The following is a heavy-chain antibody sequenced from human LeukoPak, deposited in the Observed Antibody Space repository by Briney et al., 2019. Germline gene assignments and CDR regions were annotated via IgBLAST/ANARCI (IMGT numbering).Heavy chain of an antibody. Sequence: GESLKISCKGSGYTFTNYWIGWVRQMPGKGLEWMGIIYPGDSDTRYSPSFQGQVTISADKSISTAYVRWSSLTASDTALYYCARHPRYCTGDSCFSRFEFWGQGTPVTVSS. CDR3: ARHPRYCTGDSCFSRFEF. CDR1: GYTFTNYW. D-gene: IGHD2-15*01. CDR2: IYPGDSDT. J-gene: IGHJ4*02. V-gene: IGHV5-51*01.